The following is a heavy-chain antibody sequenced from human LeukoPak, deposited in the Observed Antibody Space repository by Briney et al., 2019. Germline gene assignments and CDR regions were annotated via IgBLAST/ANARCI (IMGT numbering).Heavy chain of an antibody. J-gene: IGHJ6*02. CDR2: ISESGSHI. V-gene: IGHV3-48*02. CDR3: ARDNLRLARVFGMDV. Sequence: GGSLRLSCVASGFTFNTYSMNWVRQAPGKGLEWIAYISESGSHIYYADSVKGRFTISRDNAKNSLFLQMTRLRDEDRALYFCARDNLRLARVFGMDVWGQGTTVTVSS. D-gene: IGHD6-19*01. CDR1: GFTFNTYS.